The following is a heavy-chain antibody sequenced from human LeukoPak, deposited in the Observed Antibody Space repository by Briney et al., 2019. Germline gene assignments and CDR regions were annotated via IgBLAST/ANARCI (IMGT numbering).Heavy chain of an antibody. CDR3: SKFADD. V-gene: IGHV3-23*01. Sequence: GGSLRLSCAASGFTFSSYGMSWVRQAPGKGLEWVSAISGSGNRTYPADSAKGRFTISRDNSKNTLYLQMNSLRAEDTAIYYCSKFADDWGQGTLVTVSS. J-gene: IGHJ4*02. CDR2: ISGSGNRT. CDR1: GFTFSSYG.